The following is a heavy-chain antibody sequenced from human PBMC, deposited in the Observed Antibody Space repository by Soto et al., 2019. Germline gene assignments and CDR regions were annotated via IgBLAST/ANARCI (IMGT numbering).Heavy chain of an antibody. CDR2: ISYDGSNK. CDR1: GFTFSSYG. Sequence: QVQLVESGGGVVQPGRSLRLSCAASGFTFSSYGMHWVRQAPGKGLEWVAVISYDGSNKYYADSVKGRFTISRDNSKNTLDLQMNSLRAADTAVYYCANDDFWSGKYYYYGMDVWGQGTTVTVSS. J-gene: IGHJ6*02. D-gene: IGHD3-3*01. CDR3: ANDDFWSGKYYYYGMDV. V-gene: IGHV3-30*18.